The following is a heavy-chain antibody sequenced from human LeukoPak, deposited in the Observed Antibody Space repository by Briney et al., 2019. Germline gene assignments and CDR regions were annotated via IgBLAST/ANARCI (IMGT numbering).Heavy chain of an antibody. D-gene: IGHD3-9*01. Sequence: GASVKVSCKVSGYTLTELSMHWVRQAPGKGLEWMGGFDPEDGETIYAQKFQGRVTMTGDTSTDTAYMELSSLRSEDTAVYYCATGPLTGYYIDYWGQGTLVTVSS. CDR3: ATGPLTGYYIDY. CDR1: GYTLTELS. V-gene: IGHV1-24*01. J-gene: IGHJ4*02. CDR2: FDPEDGET.